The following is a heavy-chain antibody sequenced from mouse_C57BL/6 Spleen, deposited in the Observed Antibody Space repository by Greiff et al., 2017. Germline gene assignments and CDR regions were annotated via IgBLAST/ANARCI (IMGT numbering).Heavy chain of an antibody. Sequence: QVQLKESGAELARPGASVKMSCKASGYTFTSYTMHWVKQRPGQGLEWIGYINPSSGYTKYNQKFKDKAALTADKSSSTAYMQLSSLTSEDSAVYYCARVYYYGSDAMDYWGQGTSVTVSS. J-gene: IGHJ4*01. D-gene: IGHD1-1*01. V-gene: IGHV1-4*01. CDR1: GYTFTSYT. CDR2: INPSSGYT. CDR3: ARVYYYGSDAMDY.